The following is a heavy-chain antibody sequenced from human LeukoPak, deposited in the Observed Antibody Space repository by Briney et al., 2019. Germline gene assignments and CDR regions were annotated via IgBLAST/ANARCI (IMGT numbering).Heavy chain of an antibody. CDR1: GFTFSSYS. V-gene: IGHV3-21*01. D-gene: IGHD3-10*02. CDR3: EKDDLSQLCSNLVFDL. Sequence: GGSLRLSCAASGFTFSSYSMNWVRQAPGKGLEWVSSISSSSSYIYYADSVKGRFTISRDNAKNSLYLQMNSLRAEDTAVYYCEKDDLSQLCSNLVFDLGAQGTMVPFSS. J-gene: IGHJ3*01. CDR2: ISSSSSYI.